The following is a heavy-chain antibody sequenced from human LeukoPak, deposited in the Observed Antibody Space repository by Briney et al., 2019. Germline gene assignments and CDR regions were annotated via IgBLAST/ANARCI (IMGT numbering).Heavy chain of an antibody. CDR2: IKQDGSEK. CDR3: ARWGSVDIVATSLIGDAFDI. Sequence: QPGGSLRLSCAASGFTFSSYWMSWVRQAPGKGLEWVANIKQDGSEKYYVDSVKGRFTISRDNAKNSLYLQMNSLRAEDTAVYYCARWGSVDIVATSLIGDAFDIWGQGTMVTVSS. CDR1: GFTFSSYW. J-gene: IGHJ3*02. V-gene: IGHV3-7*01. D-gene: IGHD5-12*01.